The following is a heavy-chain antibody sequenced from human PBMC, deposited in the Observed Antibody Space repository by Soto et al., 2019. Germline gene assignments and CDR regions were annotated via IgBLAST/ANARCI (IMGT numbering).Heavy chain of an antibody. J-gene: IGHJ4*02. D-gene: IGHD6-6*01. CDR2: ISAYNGNT. CDR3: ARDDLRVLRRYSSSTCLDY. V-gene: IGHV1-18*01. Sequence: GASVKVSCKAPGYTFIRSGFSWVRQAPGPGLEWMGWISAYNGNTNYAQKLQGRVTMTTDTSTSTAYMELRSLRSDDTAVYYCARDDLRVLRRYSSSTCLDYWGQGTLVTVSS. CDR1: GYTFIRSG.